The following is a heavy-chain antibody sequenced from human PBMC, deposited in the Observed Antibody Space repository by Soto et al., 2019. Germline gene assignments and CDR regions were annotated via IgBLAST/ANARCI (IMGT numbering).Heavy chain of an antibody. CDR3: ARGGHNSGWYRTFDF. CDR2: IIPVFGPP. J-gene: IGHJ4*02. D-gene: IGHD6-13*01. V-gene: IGHV1-69*01. Sequence: QVQLVQSGAEVKQPGSSVSVSCKSSRGTFTTDAISWVRQAPGQGLEWMGVIIPVFGPPTYAQKFQGRLTITADESTTIAHLELRNLRSEDTAIYYCARGGHNSGWYRTFDFWGQGTLVTVSS. CDR1: RGTFTTDA.